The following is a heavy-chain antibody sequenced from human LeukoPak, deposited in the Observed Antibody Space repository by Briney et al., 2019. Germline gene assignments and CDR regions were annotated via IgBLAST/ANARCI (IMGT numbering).Heavy chain of an antibody. CDR3: ARDLVRRSNY. Sequence: GASLRLSCAASGFTFSRYTMNWVRQSPGKGLEWVSSISSSGYYIYYADSVKGRFTICRDNDNNSLYLQMNSLRAEDTAVYYGARDLVRRSNYWGQGTPVTVSS. CDR2: ISSSGYYI. J-gene: IGHJ4*02. V-gene: IGHV3-21*01. CDR1: GFTFSRYT.